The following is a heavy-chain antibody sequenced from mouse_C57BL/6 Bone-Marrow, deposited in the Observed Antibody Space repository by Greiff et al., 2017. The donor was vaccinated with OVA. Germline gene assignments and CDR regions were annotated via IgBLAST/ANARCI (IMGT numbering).Heavy chain of an antibody. J-gene: IGHJ1*03. CDR3: AFYYGSSYRYFDV. D-gene: IGHD1-1*01. Sequence: VQLQQSGPELVKPGASVKISCKASGYSFTDYNMNWVKQSNGKSLEWIGVINPNYGTTSHNQKFKGKAKLTVDQSSSTAYMQLNSLTSEDAAVYYCAFYYGSSYRYFDVWGTGTTVTVSS. V-gene: IGHV1-39*01. CDR1: GYSFTDYN. CDR2: INPNYGTT.